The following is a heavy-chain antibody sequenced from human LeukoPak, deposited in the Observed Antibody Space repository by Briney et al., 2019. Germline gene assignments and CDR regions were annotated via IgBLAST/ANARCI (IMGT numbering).Heavy chain of an antibody. D-gene: IGHD4-17*01. Sequence: GESLKISCQGSGYSFTSRWIAWVRQMPGKGLEWMGIIYPDDSDIRYNPSFQGQVTMSADKSVNVAYLQWSSLKASDTAMYYCATFSSYGDFFDFWGQGTLVTVSS. CDR2: IYPDDSDI. CDR1: GYSFTSRW. CDR3: ATFSSYGDFFDF. J-gene: IGHJ4*02. V-gene: IGHV5-51*01.